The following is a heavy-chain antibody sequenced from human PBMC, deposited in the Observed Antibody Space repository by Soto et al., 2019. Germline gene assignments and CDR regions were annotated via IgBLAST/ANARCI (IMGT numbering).Heavy chain of an antibody. D-gene: IGHD4-17*01. CDR3: ARHAYVAYYSHFDY. V-gene: IGHV4-39*01. Sequence: SETLSLTCIVSGGSVSNVSYYWGWIRQPPGKGLEWVATITYSGSTYYHPSLKSRVTISIDTSQNQFSLKLTSVTAADTAVYFCARHAYVAYYSHFDYWGQGTLVTVAS. CDR2: ITYSGST. J-gene: IGHJ4*02. CDR1: GGSVSNVSYY.